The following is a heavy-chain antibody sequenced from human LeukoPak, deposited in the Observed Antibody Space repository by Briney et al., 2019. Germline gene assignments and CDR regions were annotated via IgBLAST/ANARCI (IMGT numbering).Heavy chain of an antibody. D-gene: IGHD3-22*01. V-gene: IGHV4-34*01. J-gene: IGHJ4*02. CDR1: GGSFSGYY. CDR3: ARGMVIYAPYFDY. Sequence: PSETLSLTCAVYGGSFSGYYWSLIRQPPGKGLEWIGEINHSGSTNYNPSLKSRVTISVDTSKNQFSLKLSSVTAADTAVYYCARGMVIYAPYFDYWGQGTLVTVSS. CDR2: INHSGST.